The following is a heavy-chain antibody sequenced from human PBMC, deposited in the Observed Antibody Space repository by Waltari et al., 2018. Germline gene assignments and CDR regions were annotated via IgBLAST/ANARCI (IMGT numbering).Heavy chain of an antibody. CDR3: ASYSSYSGSFDY. CDR1: GGSFSGYY. J-gene: IGHJ4*02. D-gene: IGHD1-26*01. CDR2: INHSGST. V-gene: IGHV4-34*01. Sequence: QVQLQQWGAGLLKPSETLSLTCAVYGGSFSGYYWRWIRQHPGKGLEWIGEINHSGSTNYNPSLKSRVTISVDTSKNQFSLKLGSVTAAATAVYYCASYSSYSGSFDYWGQGTLVTVSS.